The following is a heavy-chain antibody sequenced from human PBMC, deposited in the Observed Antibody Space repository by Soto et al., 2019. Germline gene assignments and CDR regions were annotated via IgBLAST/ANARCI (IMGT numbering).Heavy chain of an antibody. Sequence: ASVKVSCKTSGYNFTDFSITWVRQAPGQGLEWMGWISPYYGNTKYAEKFQDRVTMTADTSTNTVYLELRTLRSGDTAIYYCARHLELHAFWAQGALVTGSS. D-gene: IGHD1-7*01. CDR3: ARHLELHAF. V-gene: IGHV1-18*01. CDR1: GYNFTDFS. J-gene: IGHJ1*01. CDR2: ISPYYGNT.